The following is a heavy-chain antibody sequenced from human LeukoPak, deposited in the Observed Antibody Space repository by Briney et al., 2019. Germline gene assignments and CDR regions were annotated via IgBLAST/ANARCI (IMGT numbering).Heavy chain of an antibody. D-gene: IGHD3-10*01. V-gene: IGHV3-48*03. CDR2: ISSSGRSI. CDR1: GFTFSSYE. CDR3: ARGLVGYYAMDV. J-gene: IGHJ6*02. Sequence: GGSLRLSCAASGFTFSSYEMNWVRQAPGKGVEWVSYISSSGRSIYYADSVKGRFTISRDNAKNSLYLQMNSLRVEDTAAYYCARGLVGYYAMDVWGQGTTVTVSS.